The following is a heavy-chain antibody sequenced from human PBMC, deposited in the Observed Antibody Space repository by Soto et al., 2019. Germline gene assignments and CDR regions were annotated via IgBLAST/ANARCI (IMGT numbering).Heavy chain of an antibody. J-gene: IGHJ4*02. CDR1: GITFDNFA. Sequence: EVQLLESGGGLVQPGGSLRLSCAASGITFDNFALNWVRQAPGTGLEWVSGIGGSGISTYYADSVSGRFTISRDNSKSQLYLHMNSLTAHDTAIYYCAKEAGVGIGMVTSDVHYWGQGSLVTFSS. CDR3: AKEAGVGIGMVTSDVHY. CDR2: IGGSGIST. V-gene: IGHV3-23*01. D-gene: IGHD5-18*01.